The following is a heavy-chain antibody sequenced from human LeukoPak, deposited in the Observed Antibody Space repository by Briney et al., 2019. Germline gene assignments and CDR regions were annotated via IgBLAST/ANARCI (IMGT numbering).Heavy chain of an antibody. CDR1: GFTFNNYG. V-gene: IGHV3-23*01. CDR2: ISGSGDAT. J-gene: IGHJ4*02. CDR3: AKAGPYYSDS. Sequence: GGSLRLSCAASGFTFNNYGMRWVRQAPGMGLEWVSTISGSGDATYYADSVKGRFTISRDNSKNTLFLKMNSLTAEDTAVYYCAKAGPYYSDSWGQGTLVTVSS.